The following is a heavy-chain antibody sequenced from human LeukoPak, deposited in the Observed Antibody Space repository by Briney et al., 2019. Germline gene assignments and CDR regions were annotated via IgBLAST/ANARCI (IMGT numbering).Heavy chain of an antibody. V-gene: IGHV4-34*01. CDR3: ARGQGSSWRRNWFDP. CDR1: GGSFSGYY. Sequence: SETLSLTCAVYGGSFSGYYWSWIRQPPGKGLEWIGEINHSGSTNYSPSLKSRVTISVDTSKNQFSLKLSSVTAADTAVYYCARGQGSSWRRNWFDPWGQGTLVTVSS. CDR2: INHSGST. J-gene: IGHJ5*02. D-gene: IGHD6-13*01.